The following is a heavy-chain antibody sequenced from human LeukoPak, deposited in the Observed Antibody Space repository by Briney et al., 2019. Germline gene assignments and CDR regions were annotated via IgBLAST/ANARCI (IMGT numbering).Heavy chain of an antibody. CDR3: ARSDYYDSSGYSFDY. CDR2: IYYSGST. J-gene: IGHJ4*02. Sequence: PSETLSLTCTVSGGSISSGGYYWSWIRQHPGKGLEWIGYIYYSGSTYYNPSLKSRVTISVDTSKNQFSLKLSSLTAADTAVYYCARSDYYDSSGYSFDYWGQGTLVTVSS. D-gene: IGHD3-22*01. V-gene: IGHV4-31*03. CDR1: GGSISSGGYY.